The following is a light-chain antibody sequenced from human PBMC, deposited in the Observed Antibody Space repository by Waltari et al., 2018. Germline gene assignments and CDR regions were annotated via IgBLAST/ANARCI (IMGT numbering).Light chain of an antibody. CDR2: AAS. Sequence: DIQMTQSPSSLSASVGDRVTITCRASQGISHYLAWYQQQPGKVPKLLRYAASTLQSGVPSRFSGSGSGTDFTLTISSLQPEDVATYYCQKYNSATPRTFGQGTKVEIK. J-gene: IGKJ1*01. CDR1: QGISHY. CDR3: QKYNSATPRT. V-gene: IGKV1-27*01.